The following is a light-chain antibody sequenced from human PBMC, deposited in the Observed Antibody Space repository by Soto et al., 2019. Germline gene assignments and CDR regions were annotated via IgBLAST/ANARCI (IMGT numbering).Light chain of an antibody. CDR1: QDIRNF. J-gene: IGKJ3*01. Sequence: DIQMTQSPTSLSASVGDRVTITCRASQDIRNFVAWYQQKPGKAPKLLIYAASTLQSGVPSRFSGSGSGTDFTLTINGLQPEGVATYSCQKYSSVPVFGPGTKVEIK. CDR3: QKYSSVPV. CDR2: AAS. V-gene: IGKV1-27*01.